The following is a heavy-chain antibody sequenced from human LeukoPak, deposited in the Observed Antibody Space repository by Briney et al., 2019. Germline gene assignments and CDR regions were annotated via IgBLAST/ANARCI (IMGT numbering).Heavy chain of an antibody. CDR3: GSSRVSYGWDV. V-gene: IGHV3-7*01. Sequence: GGSLRLSRAASGFSFSDYYMSWIRQAPGKGLEWVASINQDGSEKYYVDSVKGRFTISRDNARNSLYLQMNSLRAEDTSIYYCGSSRVSYGWDVWGRGTTVTVSS. CDR1: GFSFSDYY. J-gene: IGHJ6*02. CDR2: INQDGSEK.